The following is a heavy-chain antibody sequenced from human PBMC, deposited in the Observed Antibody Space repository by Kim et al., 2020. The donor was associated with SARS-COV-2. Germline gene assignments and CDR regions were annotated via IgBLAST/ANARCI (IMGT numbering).Heavy chain of an antibody. CDR3: AKAENSAGHNFDY. V-gene: IGHV3-33*06. Sequence: DSRKGRVSISRDNTKNALYLQMNSLRAEDTAVFYCAKAENSAGHNFDYWGQGTLVTVSS. J-gene: IGHJ4*02. D-gene: IGHD5-18*01.